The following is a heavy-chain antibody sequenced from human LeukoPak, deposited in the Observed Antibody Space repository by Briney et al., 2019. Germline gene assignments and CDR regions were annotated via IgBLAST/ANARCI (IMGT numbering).Heavy chain of an antibody. CDR2: IIPIFGTA. V-gene: IGHV1-69*13. D-gene: IGHD5-18*01. CDR3: ARGQGGYSYGYVGYYYGMDV. Sequence: GASVKVSCKASGGTFSSYAISWVRQAPGQGLEWMGGIIPIFGTANYAQKFQGRVTITADDSTSTAYMELRSLRSEDTAVYYCARGQGGYSYGYVGYYYGMDVWGKGTTVTVSS. CDR1: GGTFSSYA. J-gene: IGHJ6*04.